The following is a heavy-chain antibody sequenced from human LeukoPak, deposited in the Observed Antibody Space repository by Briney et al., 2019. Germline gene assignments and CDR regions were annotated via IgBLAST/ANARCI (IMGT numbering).Heavy chain of an antibody. CDR2: IWYDGSNK. Sequence: PGGSLRLSCAASGFTFSTFGMHWVRQAPGKGLEWVAVIWYDGSNKDYADSVKGRFTISRDNSKNTLYLQMNSLRAEDTAVYYCARAPPGSGWYEGVDYWGQGTLVTVSS. CDR3: ARAPPGSGWYEGVDY. CDR1: GFTFSTFG. D-gene: IGHD6-19*01. J-gene: IGHJ4*02. V-gene: IGHV3-33*08.